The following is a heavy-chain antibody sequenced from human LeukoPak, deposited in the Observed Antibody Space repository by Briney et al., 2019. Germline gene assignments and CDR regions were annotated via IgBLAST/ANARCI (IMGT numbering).Heavy chain of an antibody. V-gene: IGHV3-7*01. CDR3: ARSLYCSSTSCYTGTYNWFDP. J-gene: IGHJ5*02. CDR2: IKQDGREK. CDR1: GFTFSSYW. Sequence: GGSLRLSCAASGFTFSSYWMSWVRQAPGEGLEWVANIKQDGREKYYVDSVKGRFTISRDNAKNSLYLQMNSLRAEDTAVYYCARSLYCSSTSCYTGTYNWFDPWGQGTLVTVSS. D-gene: IGHD2-2*02.